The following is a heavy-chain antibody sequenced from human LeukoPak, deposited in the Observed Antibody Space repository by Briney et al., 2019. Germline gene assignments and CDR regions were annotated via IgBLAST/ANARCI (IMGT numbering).Heavy chain of an antibody. J-gene: IGHJ6*02. CDR2: IYYSGST. CDR1: GGSISSGDYY. D-gene: IGHD6-25*01. CDR3: ARGSQRRRGMDV. V-gene: IGHV4-30-4*01. Sequence: SQTLSLTCTVSGGSISSGDYYWSWIRQPPGKGLEWIGYIYYSGSTYYNPSFKSRVTISVDTSKNQFSLKLSSVTAADTAVYYCARGSQRRRGMDVWGQGTTVTVSS.